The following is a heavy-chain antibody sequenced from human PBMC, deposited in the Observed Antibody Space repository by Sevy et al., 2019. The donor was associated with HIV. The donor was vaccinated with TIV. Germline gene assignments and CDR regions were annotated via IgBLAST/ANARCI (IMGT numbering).Heavy chain of an antibody. CDR1: GFTFSSYA. CDR3: ARDCSSTTCLWGLDV. D-gene: IGHD2-2*01. CDR2: INAISSNI. V-gene: IGHV3-21*04. Sequence: GGSLRLSCAASGFTFSSYAMNWVRQAPGKGLEWVSSINAISSNIYYADSVKGRFTISRDNAKNSLYLQMNSLRADDTAVYYCARDCSSTTCLWGLDVWGQGTTVTVSS. J-gene: IGHJ6*02.